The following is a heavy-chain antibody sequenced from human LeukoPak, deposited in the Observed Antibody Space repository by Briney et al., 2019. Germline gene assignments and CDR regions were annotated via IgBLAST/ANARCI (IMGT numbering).Heavy chain of an antibody. CDR2: ISFDGSYK. CDR3: AKEVLTPGHYFDY. Sequence: PGGSLRLSCATSGFTFSSYGMHWVRQAPGKGLEWVAVISFDGSYKYYADSVKGRFTLSRDNSQNTLYLQMNSPRAEDTAVYYCAKEVLTPGHYFDYWGQGTLVTVSS. CDR1: GFTFSSYG. V-gene: IGHV3-30*18. D-gene: IGHD4/OR15-4a*01. J-gene: IGHJ4*02.